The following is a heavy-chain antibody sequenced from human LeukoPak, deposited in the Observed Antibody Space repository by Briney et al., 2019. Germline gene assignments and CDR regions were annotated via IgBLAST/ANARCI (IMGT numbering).Heavy chain of an antibody. CDR2: ISTSSSYI. D-gene: IGHD6-13*01. CDR1: GFTFSRYS. J-gene: IGHJ6*03. Sequence: GGSLRLSCAVSGFTFSRYSMNWVRQAPGKGLEWVSFISTSSSYIYYADSVKGRFTISRDNAKNSLNLQMNSLRAEDTAVYYCARDGYIPWGYYMDVWGKGTTVTISS. CDR3: ARDGYIPWGYYMDV. V-gene: IGHV3-21*01.